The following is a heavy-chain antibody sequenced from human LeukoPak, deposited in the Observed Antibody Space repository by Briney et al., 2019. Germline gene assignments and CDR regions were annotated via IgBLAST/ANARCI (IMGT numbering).Heavy chain of an antibody. D-gene: IGHD2-21*02. J-gene: IGHJ6*02. CDR2: LNSDASIT. CDR1: GFSFRNYW. Sequence: PGGSLRLSYAASGFSFRNYWMHWVRQAPGKGLVWVSRLNSDASITSYADSVKGRFTISRDNAKNTLYLQMNSLRAEDTAVYYCARGVTPDVWGQGTTVTVSS. V-gene: IGHV3-74*01. CDR3: ARGVTPDV.